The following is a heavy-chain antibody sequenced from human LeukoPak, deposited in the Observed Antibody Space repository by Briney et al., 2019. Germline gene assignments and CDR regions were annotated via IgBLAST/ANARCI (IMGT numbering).Heavy chain of an antibody. V-gene: IGHV3-53*01. CDR1: GFTVSISY. J-gene: IGHJ4*02. CDR2: IYSGGNI. Sequence: HPGGSLRLSCAASGFTVSISYMNWVRQAPGKGLEWVSVIYSGGNIYYAASVKGRFTTSRDNSKNTLYLQMNSLRAEDTAVYFCARGLAPFDYWGQGTLVTVSS. D-gene: IGHD3-9*01. CDR3: ARGLAPFDY.